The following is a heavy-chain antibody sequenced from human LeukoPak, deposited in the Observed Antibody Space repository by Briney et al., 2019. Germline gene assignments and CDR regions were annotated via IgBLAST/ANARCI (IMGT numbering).Heavy chain of an antibody. CDR1: GGSISSGDYY. J-gene: IGHJ6*02. D-gene: IGHD3-10*01. CDR3: VRCFGSGYYGMDV. CDR2: IYYSGST. Sequence: PSETLSLTCTVSGGSISSGDYYWSWIRQPPGKGLEWIGYIYYSGSTYYNPSLKSRVTISVDTSKNQFSLKLSSVTAADTAVYYCVRCFGSGYYGMDVWGQGTTVTVSS. V-gene: IGHV4-30-4*01.